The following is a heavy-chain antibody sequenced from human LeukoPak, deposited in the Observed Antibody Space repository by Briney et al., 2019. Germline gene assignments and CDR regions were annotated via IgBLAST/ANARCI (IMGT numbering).Heavy chain of an antibody. V-gene: IGHV4-34*01. CDR3: ARGRAAGPRGDAFDI. Sequence: SETLSLTCAVYGGSFSGYYWSWIRQPPGKGLEWIGGINHSGSTNYNPSLKSRVTISVDTSKNQFSLKLSSVTAADTAVYYCARGRAAGPRGDAFDIWGQGTMVTVSS. J-gene: IGHJ3*02. CDR1: GGSFSGYY. D-gene: IGHD6-13*01. CDR2: INHSGST.